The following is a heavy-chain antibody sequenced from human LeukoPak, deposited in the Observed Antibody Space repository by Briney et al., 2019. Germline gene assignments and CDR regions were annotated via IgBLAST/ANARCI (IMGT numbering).Heavy chain of an antibody. CDR3: AAGGRYCSGGSCYSDY. D-gene: IGHD2-15*01. Sequence: PSETLSLTCTVSGGSVSGYYCNWIRQPPGKGLEWIGYMSYSGSTNYNPSLKSRVTISVDTSKNQFSLKLSSVTAADTAVYYCAAGGRYCSGGSCYSDYWGQGTLVTVSS. CDR1: GGSVSGYY. J-gene: IGHJ4*02. V-gene: IGHV4-59*02. CDR2: MSYSGST.